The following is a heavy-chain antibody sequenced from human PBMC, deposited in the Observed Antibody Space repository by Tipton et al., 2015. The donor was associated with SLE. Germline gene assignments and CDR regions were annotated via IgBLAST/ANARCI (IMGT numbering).Heavy chain of an antibody. V-gene: IGHV4-39*07. J-gene: IGHJ4*02. D-gene: IGHD2-21*01. Sequence: TLSLTCTVSGDSISSTTYHWGWIRQPPGEGLELIGNINYSGTTYYNPSLKTRVTISVDASKTQFSLRLTSVTAADTAVYYCGRAIGVHYFHVWGQGTLVTVSS. CDR3: GRAIGVHYFHV. CDR1: GDSISSTTYH. CDR2: INYSGTT.